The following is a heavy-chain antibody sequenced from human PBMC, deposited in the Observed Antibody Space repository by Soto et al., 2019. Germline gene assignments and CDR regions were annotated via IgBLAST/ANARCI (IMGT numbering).Heavy chain of an antibody. CDR1: GYTFTSYY. CDR3: ARTLLTTVTPGDYYYYYGMDV. V-gene: IGHV1-46*03. CDR2: INPSGGST. Sequence: ASVKVSCKASGYTFTSYYMHWVRQAPGQGLEWMGIINPSGGSTSYAQKFQGRVTMTRDTSTSTVYMELSSLRSEDTAVYYCARTLLTTVTPGDYYYYYGMDVWGQGTTVTVSS. D-gene: IGHD4-4*01. J-gene: IGHJ6*02.